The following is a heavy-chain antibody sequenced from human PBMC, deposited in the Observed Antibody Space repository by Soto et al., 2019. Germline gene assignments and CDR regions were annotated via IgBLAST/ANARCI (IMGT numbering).Heavy chain of an antibody. D-gene: IGHD6-6*01. CDR3: ARDQGSSSSCAWHYYYGMDV. Sequence: GGSLRLSCAASGFTFSSYSMNWVRQAPGKWLEWVSSISSSSSYIYYADSVKGRFTISRDNAKNSLYLQMNSLRAEDTAVYYCARDQGSSSSCAWHYYYGMDVCRQGXTVTVSS. CDR1: GFTFSSYS. CDR2: ISSSSSYI. J-gene: IGHJ6*02. V-gene: IGHV3-21*01.